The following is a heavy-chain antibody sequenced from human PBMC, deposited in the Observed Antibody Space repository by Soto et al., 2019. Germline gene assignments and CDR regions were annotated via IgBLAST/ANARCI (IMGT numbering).Heavy chain of an antibody. Sequence: PSETLSLTCTVSGGSVNTAPYHWSWIRQSPRNGLEWIGNIYYTGSTNYNPSFESRVAISLDTSNNQCSLRLTSLTAADTDVYFCARDHHSYYDTSCYYPYFDFWGQGTLVTVSS. J-gene: IGHJ4*02. D-gene: IGHD3-22*01. CDR2: IYYTGST. V-gene: IGHV4-61*01. CDR1: GGSVNTAPYH. CDR3: ARDHHSYYDTSCYYPYFDF.